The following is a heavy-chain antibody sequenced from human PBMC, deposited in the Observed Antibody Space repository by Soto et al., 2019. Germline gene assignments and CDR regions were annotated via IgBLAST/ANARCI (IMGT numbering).Heavy chain of an antibody. Sequence: SETLSLTCAVYGGSFSGYYWTWIRQPPGKGLEWIGEINHSGTTKYNPSLESRVTISADTSKNQFSLRLTSVTAADTAVYYCASGTKGRSAYYYDRRAERLEYWGQGVLVTVS. J-gene: IGHJ4*02. CDR2: INHSGTT. CDR1: GGSFSGYY. CDR3: ASGTKGRSAYYYDRRAERLEY. D-gene: IGHD3-22*01. V-gene: IGHV4-34*01.